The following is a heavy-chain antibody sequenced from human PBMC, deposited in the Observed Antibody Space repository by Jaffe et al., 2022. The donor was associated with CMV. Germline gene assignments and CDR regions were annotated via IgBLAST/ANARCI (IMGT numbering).Heavy chain of an antibody. Sequence: QVQLVQSGAEVKKPGASVKVSCKASGYTFTGYYMHWVRQAPGQGLEWMGWINPNSGGTNYAQKFQGRVTMTRDTSISTAYMELSRLRSDDTAVYYCARVEYYGSGSYYNHDYYYYGMDVWGQGTTVTVSS. CDR1: GYTFTGYY. J-gene: IGHJ6*02. CDR2: INPNSGGT. V-gene: IGHV1-2*02. D-gene: IGHD3-10*01. CDR3: ARVEYYGSGSYYNHDYYYYGMDV.